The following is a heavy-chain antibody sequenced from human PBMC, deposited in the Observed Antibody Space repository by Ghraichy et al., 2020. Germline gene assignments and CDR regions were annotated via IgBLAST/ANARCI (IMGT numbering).Heavy chain of an antibody. V-gene: IGHV3-48*02. CDR3: ARDSSRNGFDFWSGKLHAFDI. J-gene: IGHJ3*02. Sequence: GGSLRLSCAASGFTFSSYSMNWVRQAPGKGLEWVSYISSSSSTIYYADSVKGRFTISRDNAKNSLYLQMNSLRDEDTAVYYCARDSSRNGFDFWSGKLHAFDIWGQGTMVTVSS. D-gene: IGHD3-3*01. CDR1: GFTFSSYS. CDR2: ISSSSSTI.